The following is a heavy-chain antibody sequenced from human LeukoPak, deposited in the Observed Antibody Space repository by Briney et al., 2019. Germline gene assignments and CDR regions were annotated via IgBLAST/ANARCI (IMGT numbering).Heavy chain of an antibody. D-gene: IGHD1-26*01. V-gene: IGHV4-34*01. J-gene: IGHJ4*02. CDR2: INHSGST. CDR3: AREWGLMRRLIDY. CDR1: GGSFSGYY. Sequence: SETLSLTCAVYGGSFSGYYWSWIRQPPGKGLEWIGEINHSGSTNYNPSLKSRVTISVDTSKNQFSLKLSSVTAADTAVYYCAREWGLMRRLIDYWGLGTLVTVSS.